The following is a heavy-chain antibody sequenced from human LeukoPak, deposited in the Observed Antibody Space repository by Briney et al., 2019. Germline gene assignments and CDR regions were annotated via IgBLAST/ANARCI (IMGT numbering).Heavy chain of an antibody. V-gene: IGHV3-74*01. J-gene: IGHJ2*01. CDR3: ARGASARPLYFDL. Sequence: GGSLRLSCAASGFTFRSYWMHWVRQAPGKGLVWVSRINTDGSSTSYADSVKGRFTISRDNAKNTLYLQMNSLRAEDTAVYYCARGASARPLYFDLWGRGTLVTVSS. CDR1: GFTFRSYW. CDR2: INTDGSST. D-gene: IGHD6-6*01.